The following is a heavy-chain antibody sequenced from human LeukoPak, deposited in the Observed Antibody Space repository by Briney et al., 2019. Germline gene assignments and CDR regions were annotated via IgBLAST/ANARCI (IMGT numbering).Heavy chain of an antibody. J-gene: IGHJ3*01. CDR3: ARGNRLYSNNWSPLPFDF. D-gene: IGHD6-13*01. CDR2: VNPMSGHT. CDR1: GYTFTNHD. V-gene: IGHV1-8*01. Sequence: GASVKVSCKASGYTFTNHDINWVRQASGQGLEWMAWVNPMSGHTGRAQKFQGRITLTRDTSISTAYMELRSLGSEDTAVYYCARGNRLYSNNWSPLPFDFWGQGTTLTVSS.